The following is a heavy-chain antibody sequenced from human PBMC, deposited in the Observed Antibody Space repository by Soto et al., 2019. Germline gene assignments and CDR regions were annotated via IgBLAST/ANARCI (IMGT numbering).Heavy chain of an antibody. D-gene: IGHD2-2*01. CDR2: IIPIFGTA. Sequence: QVQLVQSGAEVKKPGSSLKVSCKASGGTFSSYAVSWVRQAPGQGLEWMGGIIPIFGTADYAQKFQGRVTITADESTSTAYMELSSLRSEDTAVYYCARHVPAAGYYYGMDVWGQGTTVTVSS. CDR1: GGTFSSYA. CDR3: ARHVPAAGYYYGMDV. J-gene: IGHJ6*02. V-gene: IGHV1-69*12.